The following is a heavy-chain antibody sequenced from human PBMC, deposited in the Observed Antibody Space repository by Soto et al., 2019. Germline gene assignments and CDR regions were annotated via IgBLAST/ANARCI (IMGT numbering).Heavy chain of an antibody. Sequence: QVQLVESGGGVVQPGRSLRLSCAASGFTFSSYAMHWVRQAPGKGLEWVAVISYDGSNKYYADSVKGRFTISRDNSKNTLYLQMNSLRAEDTAVYYCAKADSRYHNWFDPWGQGTLVTVSS. V-gene: IGHV3-30-3*01. CDR1: GFTFSSYA. CDR3: AKADSRYHNWFDP. D-gene: IGHD2-2*02. J-gene: IGHJ5*02. CDR2: ISYDGSNK.